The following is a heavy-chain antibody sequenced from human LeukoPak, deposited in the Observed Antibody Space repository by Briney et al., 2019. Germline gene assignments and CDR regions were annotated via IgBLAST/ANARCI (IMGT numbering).Heavy chain of an antibody. D-gene: IGHD3-9*01. CDR3: ASQFQYYDILTGYYGLNWFDP. CDR1: GGSISSSSYY. J-gene: IGHJ5*02. Sequence: SETLSLTCTVSGGSISSSSYYWGWIRQPPGKGLEWIGSIYYSGSTYYNPSLKSRVTISVDTSKNQFSLKLSSVTAADTAVYYCASQFQYYDILTGYYGLNWFDPWGQGTLVTVSS. CDR2: IYYSGST. V-gene: IGHV4-39*01.